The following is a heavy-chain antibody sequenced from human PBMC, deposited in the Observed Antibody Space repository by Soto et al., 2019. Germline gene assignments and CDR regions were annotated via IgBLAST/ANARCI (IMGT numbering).Heavy chain of an antibody. CDR1: GFIFTSYP. V-gene: IGHV3-23*01. J-gene: IGHJ4*02. CDR3: AKNYYFDY. CDR2: INVDDST. Sequence: EVQLLESGGDLVQPGGSLSLTCAASGFIFTSYPMSWVGQVPGKGLEWVSSINVDDSTYYTESVRGRFTVSRDNSKNTLYLQMNSLRAEDTALYYCAKNYYFDYWGRGTLVTVSS.